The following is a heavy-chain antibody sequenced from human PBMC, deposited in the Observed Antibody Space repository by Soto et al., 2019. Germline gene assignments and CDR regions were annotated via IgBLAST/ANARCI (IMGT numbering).Heavy chain of an antibody. CDR1: GFTFSSYS. V-gene: IGHV3-21*01. CDR2: ISSSSSYI. Sequence: EVQLVESGGGLVKPGGSLRLSCAASGFTFSSYSMNWVRQAAGKGLEWVSSISSSSSYISYADSVKGRFTISRDNAKNSLYLQMNSLRAENTAVYYCASKNYYGMYVGGQGTTVTVSS. J-gene: IGHJ6*02. CDR3: ASKNYYGMYV.